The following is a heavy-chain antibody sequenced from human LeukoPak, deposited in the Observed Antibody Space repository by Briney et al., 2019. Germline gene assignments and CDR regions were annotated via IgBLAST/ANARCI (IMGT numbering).Heavy chain of an antibody. Sequence: SQTLSLTCAVSGGSISSGGYSWSWIRQPPGKGLEWIGYIYHSGSTYYNPSLKSRVTISVDRSKNQFSLKLSSVTAADTAVYYCARGATSYYGMDVWGQGTTVTVSS. CDR3: ARGATSYYGMDV. CDR2: IYHSGST. V-gene: IGHV4-30-2*01. J-gene: IGHJ6*02. CDR1: GGSISSGGYS.